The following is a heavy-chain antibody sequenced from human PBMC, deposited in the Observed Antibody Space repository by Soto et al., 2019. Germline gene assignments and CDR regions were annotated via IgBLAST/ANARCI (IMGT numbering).Heavy chain of an antibody. D-gene: IGHD1-26*01. Sequence: GGSLRLSCATSGLIFSNYGMHWVRQAPGKGLEWVALISHDGRNKYYADSVQGRFTISRDNSKNTLYLQMNSLRPEDTALYYCARDRPVKARSGSLSSWGQGTLVTV. CDR2: ISHDGRNK. CDR1: GLIFSNYG. V-gene: IGHV3-30*03. J-gene: IGHJ5*02. CDR3: ARDRPVKARSGSLSS.